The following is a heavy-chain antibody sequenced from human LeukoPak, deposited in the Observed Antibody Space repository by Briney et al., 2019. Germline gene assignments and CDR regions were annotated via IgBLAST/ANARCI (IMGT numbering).Heavy chain of an antibody. CDR2: ISWNSGSI. CDR3: AKDRTTGGAFDI. CDR1: GFTFDDYA. D-gene: IGHD2-8*02. J-gene: IGHJ3*02. V-gene: IGHV3-9*01. Sequence: PGRSLRLSCAASGFTFDDYAMHWVRQAPGKGLEWVSGISWNSGSIGYADSVKGRFTISRDNSKNTLYLQMNSLRAEDTAVYYCAKDRTTGGAFDIWGQGTMVTVSS.